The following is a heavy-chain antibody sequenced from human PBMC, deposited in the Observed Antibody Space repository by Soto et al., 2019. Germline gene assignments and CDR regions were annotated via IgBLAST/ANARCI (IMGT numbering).Heavy chain of an antibody. CDR2: IYHSGTT. V-gene: IGHV4-38-2*01. CDR1: GFSISGGYF. J-gene: IGHJ5*02. CDR3: ASDSSGYYWFDP. Sequence: PSETLSLTCAVSGFSISGGYFWVWIRQPPGKGPEWLGSIYHSGTTYYNPSVKGRVTISVDTSKNQFSLKMSSVTAADTAVYYCASDSSGYYWFDPWGEGTLVTVSS. D-gene: IGHD3-22*01.